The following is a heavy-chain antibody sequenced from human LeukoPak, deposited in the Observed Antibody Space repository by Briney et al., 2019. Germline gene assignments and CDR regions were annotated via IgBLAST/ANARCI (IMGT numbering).Heavy chain of an antibody. J-gene: IGHJ4*02. CDR3: AKSIAVAAPGDH. CDR1: GFTVTSDY. D-gene: IGHD6-19*01. Sequence: GGSLRLSCAASGFTVTSDYMTWVRQAPGKGLEWISVIFSGGATYFSDSVKGRFTISRDTSKNTLNLHMNSLRVEDTAVYYCAKSIAVAAPGDHWGQGTLVTVSS. V-gene: IGHV3-53*01. CDR2: IFSGGAT.